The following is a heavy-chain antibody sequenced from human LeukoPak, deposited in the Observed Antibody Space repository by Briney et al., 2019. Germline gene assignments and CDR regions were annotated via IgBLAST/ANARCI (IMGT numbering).Heavy chain of an antibody. Sequence: SETLSLTCTVSGGSISSGGYYWSWIRQHPGKGLEWIGYIYYSGSTYYNPSLKSRVTISVDTSKNQFSLKLSSVTAADTAVYYCARGGYTVTVYYCGMDVWGQGTTVTVSS. CDR2: IYYSGST. CDR1: GGSISSGGYY. V-gene: IGHV4-31*03. J-gene: IGHJ6*02. D-gene: IGHD4-17*01. CDR3: ARGGYTVTVYYCGMDV.